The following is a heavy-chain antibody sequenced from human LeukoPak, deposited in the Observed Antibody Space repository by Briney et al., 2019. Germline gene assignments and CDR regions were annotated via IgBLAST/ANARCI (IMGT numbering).Heavy chain of an antibody. Sequence: ASVKVSCKASGYTFTGYYMHWVRQAPGQGLEWMGWINPNSGGTNYAQKFQGRVTMTRDTSISTAYMELSRLRSDDTAVYYRARDRCSGGSCYSGRSAFDIWGQGTMVTVSS. CDR3: ARDRCSGGSCYSGRSAFDI. J-gene: IGHJ3*02. V-gene: IGHV1-2*02. CDR2: INPNSGGT. CDR1: GYTFTGYY. D-gene: IGHD2-15*01.